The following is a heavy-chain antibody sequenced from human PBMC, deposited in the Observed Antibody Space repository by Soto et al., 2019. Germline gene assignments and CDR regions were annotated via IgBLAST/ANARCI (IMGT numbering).Heavy chain of an antibody. V-gene: IGHV1-8*01. Sequence: GASVKVSCKASGYTFTSYDINWVRQATGQGLEWMGWMNPNSGNTGYAQKFQGRVTMTRNNSISKAYMELSSLRSEDTAVYFCARGSLGNGSGSHNWFEPWGQGTLGTVSS. D-gene: IGHD3-10*01. J-gene: IGHJ5*02. CDR3: ARGSLGNGSGSHNWFEP. CDR1: GYTFTSYD. CDR2: MNPNSGNT.